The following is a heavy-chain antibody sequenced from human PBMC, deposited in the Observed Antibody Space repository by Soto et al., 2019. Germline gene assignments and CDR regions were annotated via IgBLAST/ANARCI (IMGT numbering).Heavy chain of an antibody. J-gene: IGHJ3*01. V-gene: IGHV1-69*04. CDR3: ARARSLHDSSELGT. CDR2: IIPILGIA. Sequence: GASVKVSCKASGYTFTSYGISWVRQAPGQGLEWMGRIIPILGIANYAQKFQGRVTITADKSTSTAYMELSSLRSEDTAVYYCARARSLHDSSELGTWGQGTMVTVSS. D-gene: IGHD3-22*01. CDR1: GYTFTSYG.